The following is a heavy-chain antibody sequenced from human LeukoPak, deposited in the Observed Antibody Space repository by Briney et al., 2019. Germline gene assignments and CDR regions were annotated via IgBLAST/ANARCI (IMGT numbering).Heavy chain of an antibody. V-gene: IGHV3-48*04. J-gene: IGHJ4*02. Sequence: GGSLRLSCAVSGFTFSSYSMNWVRQAPGKGLEWVSYISSSSSIKYYGDSGKGRFTISRDNAKNSLYLQMNSLRVEDTAVYYCARGYCSGGSCYQSVGYYFDYWGQGTLVTVSS. CDR2: ISSSSSIK. CDR3: ARGYCSGGSCYQSVGYYFDY. CDR1: GFTFSSYS. D-gene: IGHD2-15*01.